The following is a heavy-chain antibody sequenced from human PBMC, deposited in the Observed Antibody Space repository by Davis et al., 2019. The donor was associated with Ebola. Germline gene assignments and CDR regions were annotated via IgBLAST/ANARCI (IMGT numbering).Heavy chain of an antibody. D-gene: IGHD3-10*01. Sequence: ASVKVSCKASGYTFTSYGISWVRQAPGQGLEWMGWINPHNGNTNYAQNVQGRVTITRDTSASTAYMELSSLRSEDTSVYYCARDRGGDYSFDYWGQGTLVTVSS. CDR2: INPHNGNT. J-gene: IGHJ4*02. CDR3: ARDRGGDYSFDY. CDR1: GYTFTSYG. V-gene: IGHV1-18*04.